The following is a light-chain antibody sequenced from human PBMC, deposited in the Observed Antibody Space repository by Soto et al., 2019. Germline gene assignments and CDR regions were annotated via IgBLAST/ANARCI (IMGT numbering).Light chain of an antibody. CDR1: QSVSRY. CDR3: QQYGPSPMYT. V-gene: IGKV3-20*01. Sequence: EIVLTQSPATLSLSPGERATLSCRASQSVSRYLAWYQQKPGQAPRLLIYGASTRATGIPGRFSGSASGTDFTLTISRLEPEDFAVYYCQQYGPSPMYTFGQGTNLEIK. J-gene: IGKJ2*01. CDR2: GAS.